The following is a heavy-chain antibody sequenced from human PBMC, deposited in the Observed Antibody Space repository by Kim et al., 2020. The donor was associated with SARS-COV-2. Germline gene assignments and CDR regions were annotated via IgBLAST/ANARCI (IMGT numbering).Heavy chain of an antibody. Sequence: SETLSLTCSISGGSTGRFFWTWIRQPPGKGPEWIGHISYGGSTNSNPALKSRVTISMDASKNQISLKMTSVTAADTAVYYCARGSGSRGNSYSSDSWGQGILVAVSS. CDR3: ARGSGSRGNSYSSDS. CDR2: ISYGGST. J-gene: IGHJ4*02. V-gene: IGHV4-59*01. D-gene: IGHD3-10*01. CDR1: GGSTGRFF.